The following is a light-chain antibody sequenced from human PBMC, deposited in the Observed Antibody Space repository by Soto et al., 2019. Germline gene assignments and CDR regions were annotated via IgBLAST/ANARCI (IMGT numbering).Light chain of an antibody. V-gene: IGLV2-14*01. Sequence: QSALTQPASMSGSPGQSITISCTGSSSDVGSYKYVSWYQQHPGKAPKLIIYEVSNRPSGVSIRFSGSKSANTASLTLSGLQDDDEAEYYCASFSNSTFVFGSGTKVTVL. CDR1: SSDVGSYKY. J-gene: IGLJ1*01. CDR2: EVS. CDR3: ASFSNSTFV.